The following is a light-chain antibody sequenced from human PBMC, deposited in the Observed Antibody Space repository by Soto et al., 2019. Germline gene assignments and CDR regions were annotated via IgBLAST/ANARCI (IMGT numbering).Light chain of an antibody. Sequence: EVVLTQSPGTLSLSPGERAILSCRASQTININYLAWYQQKPGQAPRLLMSGASNRATGIPDRFSGSGSGTDFTLTINSLEPEDFAMYYCQQYNTSPRTFGQGTKVEVK. CDR3: QQYNTSPRT. V-gene: IGKV3-20*01. CDR2: GAS. J-gene: IGKJ1*01. CDR1: QTININY.